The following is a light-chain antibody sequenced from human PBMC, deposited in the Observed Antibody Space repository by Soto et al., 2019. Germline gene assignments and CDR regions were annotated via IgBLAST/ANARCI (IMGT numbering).Light chain of an antibody. CDR3: CSYVGTSTWV. CDR1: SSDVGSYNL. J-gene: IGLJ3*02. V-gene: IGLV2-23*01. Sequence: QSALTQPASVSGSPGQSITISCTGTSSDVGSYNLVSWYQHHPGKAPKLMIYEASERPSGVSNRFSGSKSGNTASLTISGLQAEDEADYYCCSYVGTSTWVFGGGTKLTVL. CDR2: EAS.